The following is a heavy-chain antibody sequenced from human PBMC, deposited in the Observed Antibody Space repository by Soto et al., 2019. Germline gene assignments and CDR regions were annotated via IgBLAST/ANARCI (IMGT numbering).Heavy chain of an antibody. V-gene: IGHV3-33*01. Sequence: QVQLVESGGGVVQPGGSLRLSCTASGFTFSSHGMHWVRQAPGQGLEWVAVIWDDGTTRYYVDSVRGRFTISRDNSKNTLYLEMNNLRAEDTALYYCARGAGYFFYNMDVWGKGNTLTVAS. J-gene: IGHJ6*03. CDR3: ARGAGYFFYNMDV. CDR2: IWDDGTTR. CDR1: GFTFSSHG.